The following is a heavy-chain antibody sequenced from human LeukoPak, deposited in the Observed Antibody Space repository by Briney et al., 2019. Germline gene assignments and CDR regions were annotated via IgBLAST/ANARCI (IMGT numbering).Heavy chain of an antibody. J-gene: IGHJ4*02. CDR2: INPSGGST. Sequence: ASVKVSCKASGYTFTSYYMHWVRQAPGQGFEWMGIINPSGGSTSYAQKFQGRVTMTRDMSTSTVYMELSSLRSEDTAVYYCARVYGVGAPRGGLGYWGQGTLVTVSS. CDR3: ARVYGVGAPRGGLGY. D-gene: IGHD1-26*01. V-gene: IGHV1-46*01. CDR1: GYTFTSYY.